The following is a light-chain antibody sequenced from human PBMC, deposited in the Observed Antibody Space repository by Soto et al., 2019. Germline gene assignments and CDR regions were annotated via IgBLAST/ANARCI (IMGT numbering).Light chain of an antibody. J-gene: IGLJ2*01. Sequence: QSALTQPASVSGSPGQSITISCTGTSSDIGDYNYVSWFQHHPGKAPKLMIYEVSLRPSGISNRFSGSKSGNTASLTISGLQAEDEADYYCSSYTTSSTPVVFGGGTKLTVL. V-gene: IGLV2-14*01. CDR2: EVS. CDR1: SSDIGDYNY. CDR3: SSYTTSSTPVV.